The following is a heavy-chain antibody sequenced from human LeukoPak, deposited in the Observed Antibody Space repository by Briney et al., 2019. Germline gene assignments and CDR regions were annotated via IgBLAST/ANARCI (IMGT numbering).Heavy chain of an antibody. D-gene: IGHD3-3*01. V-gene: IGHV4-38-2*01. Sequence: CXXSGYSXSSDYYWGWIRQPPGKGLEGIGSIYHSGRTDYNPSLKSRVTISLDTTKDKFCLKLSSVTAADTAVYYXXXXXLXXXXXRXFDPWGQGTLVTVSS. CDR3: XXXXLXXXXXRXFDP. CDR1: GYSXSSDYY. J-gene: IGHJ5*02. CDR2: IYHSGRT.